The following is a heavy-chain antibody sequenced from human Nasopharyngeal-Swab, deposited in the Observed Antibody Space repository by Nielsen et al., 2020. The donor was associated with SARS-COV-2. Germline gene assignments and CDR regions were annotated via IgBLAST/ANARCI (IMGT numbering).Heavy chain of an antibody. V-gene: IGHV3-13*04. Sequence: GESLKISCAASGFTFSSYDMHWVRQATGKGLEWVSAIGTAGDTYYPGSVKGRFTISRENAKNSLYLQMNSLRAGDTAAYYCARALAPYSGYDYDYYYGMDVWGQGTTVTVSS. J-gene: IGHJ6*02. CDR2: IGTAGDT. CDR3: ARALAPYSGYDYDYYYGMDV. D-gene: IGHD5-12*01. CDR1: GFTFSSYD.